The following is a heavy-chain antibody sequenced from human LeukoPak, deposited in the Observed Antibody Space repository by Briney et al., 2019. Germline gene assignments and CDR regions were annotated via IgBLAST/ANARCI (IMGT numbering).Heavy chain of an antibody. J-gene: IGHJ5*02. D-gene: IGHD2-2*01. Sequence: PSETLSLTCAVYGGSFSGYYWSWIRQPPGKGLEWIGEINHSGSTNYNPSLKSRVTISVDTSKNQFSLKLSSVTAANTAVYYCATATFDSLVVPAATGWFDPWGQGTLVTVSS. V-gene: IGHV4-34*01. CDR2: INHSGST. CDR3: ATATFDSLVVPAATGWFDP. CDR1: GGSFSGYY.